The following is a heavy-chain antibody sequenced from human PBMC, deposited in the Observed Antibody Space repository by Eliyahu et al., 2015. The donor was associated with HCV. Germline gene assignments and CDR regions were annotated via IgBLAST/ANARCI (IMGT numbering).Heavy chain of an antibody. D-gene: IGHD5-18*01. CDR1: GDXASSSAYY. CDR3: AGNTAMTSHYIDS. V-gene: IGHV4-39*01. CDR2: IYYTGTT. J-gene: IGHJ4*02. Sequence: QLQLXESGPGLVXPSETLSXPCXVSGDXASSSAYYWAWIRQPPGKGLEWIGSIYYTGTTYYNSSLKSRVIISIDTSKNQFSLNLRSVTAADTAVYYCAGNTAMTSHYIDSWGQGTLVTVSS.